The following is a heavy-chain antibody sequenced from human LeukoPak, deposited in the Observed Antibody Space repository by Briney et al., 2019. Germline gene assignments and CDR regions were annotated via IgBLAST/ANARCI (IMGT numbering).Heavy chain of an antibody. J-gene: IGHJ3*02. CDR3: AKAFMGMARSDI. CDR1: GFTFSSYG. Sequence: GRSLRLSCAASGFTFSSYGMHWVRQAPGKGLEWVAVISYDGSNKHYADSVKGRFTISRDNSKNTLYLQMNSLRAEDTAVYYCAKAFMGMARSDIWGQGTMVTVSS. D-gene: IGHD6-13*01. V-gene: IGHV3-30*18. CDR2: ISYDGSNK.